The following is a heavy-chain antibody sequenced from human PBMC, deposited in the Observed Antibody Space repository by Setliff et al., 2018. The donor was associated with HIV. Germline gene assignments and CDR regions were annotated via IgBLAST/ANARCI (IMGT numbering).Heavy chain of an antibody. CDR2: ISTSGNFI. D-gene: IGHD4-17*01. CDR1: GFTLHEYT. J-gene: IGHJ4*02. Sequence: GGSLRLSCAASGFTLHEYTMNWVRQVPGQGLEWVSCISTSGNFIYYADSVKGRFTVSRDNAKNSLYLQMNSLRAGDTAVYYCLRGGSFGDIPNCWGQGTLVTVSS. CDR3: LRGGSFGDIPNC. V-gene: IGHV3-21*06.